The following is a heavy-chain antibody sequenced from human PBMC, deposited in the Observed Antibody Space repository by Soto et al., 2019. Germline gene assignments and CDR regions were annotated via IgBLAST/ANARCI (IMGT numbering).Heavy chain of an antibody. Sequence: SETLSLTCAVYGGSFSGYYWSWIRQPPGKGLEWIGEINHSGSTNYNPSLKSRVTISVDTSKNQFSLKLNSVTAADTAVYYCARRYFDWLLGLETNWFDPWGQGTLVT. D-gene: IGHD3-9*01. CDR1: GGSFSGYY. CDR2: INHSGST. CDR3: ARRYFDWLLGLETNWFDP. J-gene: IGHJ5*02. V-gene: IGHV4-34*01.